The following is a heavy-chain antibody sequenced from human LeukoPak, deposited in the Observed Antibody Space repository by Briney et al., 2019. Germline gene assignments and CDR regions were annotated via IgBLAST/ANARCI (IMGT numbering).Heavy chain of an antibody. CDR1: GYTXTVHY. D-gene: IGHD1-26*01. J-gene: IGHJ4*02. CDR3: VRGGGSFYVDY. Sequence: ASVKVSCKASGYTXTVHYIHWVRQAPGQGLEWMGWISPNSGGTKYAQNFQGRVTMTRDTSISTAYMELSRLRSDDTAVYYCVRGGGSFYVDYWGQGTPVTASS. CDR2: ISPNSGGT. V-gene: IGHV1-2*02.